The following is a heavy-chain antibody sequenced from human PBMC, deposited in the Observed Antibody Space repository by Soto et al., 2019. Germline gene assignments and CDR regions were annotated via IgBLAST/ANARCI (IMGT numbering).Heavy chain of an antibody. V-gene: IGHV4-34*01. D-gene: IGHD2-2*02. Sequence: SETLSLTCAVYGGSFSGYYWSWIRQPPGKGLEWIGEINHSGSTNYNPSLKSRVTISVDTSKNQFSLKLSSVTAADTAVYYCARGYCSSTSCYSRWYYYYYMDVWGKGTTVAVSS. CDR1: GGSFSGYY. CDR2: INHSGST. J-gene: IGHJ6*03. CDR3: ARGYCSSTSCYSRWYYYYYMDV.